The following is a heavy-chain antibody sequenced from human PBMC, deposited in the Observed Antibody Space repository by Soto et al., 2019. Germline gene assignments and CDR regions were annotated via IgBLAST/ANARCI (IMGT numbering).Heavy chain of an antibody. D-gene: IGHD6-6*01. Sequence: GGSLRLSCAASGFTFSSYAMSWVRQAPAKGLEWVSAISGSGGSTYYADSVKGRFTISRDNSKNTLYLQMNSLRAEDTAVYYCAKALGGAARPYYYYGMDVWGQGTTVTVSS. CDR3: AKALGGAARPYYYYGMDV. CDR2: ISGSGGST. CDR1: GFTFSSYA. V-gene: IGHV3-23*01. J-gene: IGHJ6*02.